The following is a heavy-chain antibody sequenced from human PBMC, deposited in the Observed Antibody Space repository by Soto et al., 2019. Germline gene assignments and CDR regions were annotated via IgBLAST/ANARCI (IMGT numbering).Heavy chain of an antibody. CDR2: IYYSGST. J-gene: IGHJ5*02. Sequence: SETLSLTCTVSGGSISSSSYYWGWIRQPPGKGLEWIGSIYYSGSTYYNPSLKSRVTISVDTSKNQFSLKLSSVTAADTAVYYCARDGRYGDYVSRLGNWFDPWGQGTLVTVSS. V-gene: IGHV4-39*02. CDR3: ARDGRYGDYVSRLGNWFDP. CDR1: GGSISSSSYY. D-gene: IGHD4-17*01.